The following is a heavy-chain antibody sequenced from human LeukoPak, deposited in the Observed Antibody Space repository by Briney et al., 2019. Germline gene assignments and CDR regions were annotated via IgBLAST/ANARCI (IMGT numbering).Heavy chain of an antibody. Sequence: SETLSLTCTVSGGSINSYYWSWIRQPPGKGLEWIGFIYYTGSTNYNPSLKSRVTMSVDTSKDHFSLNLSSVTATDTAVYFCVRLLGGYFAGNTFDIWGQGTVVSVSS. CDR3: VRLLGGYFAGNTFDI. V-gene: IGHV4-59*08. D-gene: IGHD3-9*01. J-gene: IGHJ3*02. CDR2: IYYTGST. CDR1: GGSINSYY.